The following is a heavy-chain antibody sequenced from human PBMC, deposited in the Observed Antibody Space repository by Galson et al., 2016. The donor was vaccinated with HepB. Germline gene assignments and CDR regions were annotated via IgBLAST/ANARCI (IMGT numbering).Heavy chain of an antibody. Sequence: SVKVSCKASGYTFTNFAMHWVRQAPGQRLEWMGGINAGNGNTKYSQNLQGRVTITRDTAARTGYMELSGLRSEDTAVYYCARDTFRGMFDPWGQGTMVTVSS. J-gene: IGHJ3*01. CDR1: GYTFTNFA. CDR2: INAGNGNT. CDR3: ARDTFRGMFDP. V-gene: IGHV1-3*01. D-gene: IGHD3-10*02.